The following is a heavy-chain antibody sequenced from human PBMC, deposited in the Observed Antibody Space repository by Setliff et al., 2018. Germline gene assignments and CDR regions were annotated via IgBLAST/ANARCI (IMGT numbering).Heavy chain of an antibody. Sequence: SLRLSCAASGFTFSNYWMSWVRQAPGEGLEWVANIKQNGSDKYYVDSVRGRFTISRDNAKNSLYLQMNSLRAEDTAVYYCARDLKAVPTALWGQGTLVTVSS. CDR1: GFTFSNYW. V-gene: IGHV3-7*03. CDR3: ARDLKAVPTAL. CDR2: IKQNGSDK. D-gene: IGHD2-2*01. J-gene: IGHJ4*02.